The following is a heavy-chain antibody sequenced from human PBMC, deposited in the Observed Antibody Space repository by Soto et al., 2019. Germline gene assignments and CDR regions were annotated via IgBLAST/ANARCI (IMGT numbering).Heavy chain of an antibody. D-gene: IGHD2-21*02. V-gene: IGHV1-3*01. CDR1: GYTFTSYA. CDR3: ARSFVVVTDFDY. Sequence: ASVNVSCKASGYTFTSYAMHLVREAPGQRLEWMGWINAGNGNTKYSQKFQGRVTITRDTSANTAYMELSSLRSEDTAVYYCARSFVVVTDFDYWGQGTLVTVSS. J-gene: IGHJ4*02. CDR2: INAGNGNT.